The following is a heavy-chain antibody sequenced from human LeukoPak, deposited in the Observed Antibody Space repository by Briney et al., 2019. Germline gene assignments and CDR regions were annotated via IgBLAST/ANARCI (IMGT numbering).Heavy chain of an antibody. CDR2: ISYDGSNK. CDR3: AGPSSPAGGMDV. V-gene: IGHV3-30*04. J-gene: IGHJ6*02. Sequence: PGGSLRLSCAASGFTFSSYAMHWVRQAPGKGLEWVAVISYDGSNKYYADSVKGRFTISRDNSKNTLYLQMNSLRAEDTAVYYCAGPSSPAGGMDVWGQGTTVTVSS. CDR1: GFTFSSYA.